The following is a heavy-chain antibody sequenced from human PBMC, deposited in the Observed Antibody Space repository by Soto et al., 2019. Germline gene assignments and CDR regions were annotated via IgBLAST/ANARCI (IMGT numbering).Heavy chain of an antibody. Sequence: SETLSLTCNVSGGSISNSNYYWGWIRQPPGKGLEWIGSIYYTGNTYYNPSLKSRVTISVDTSKNQFSLKLGSVTAADTAVYFCERNSIWLFLSDYWGQGTLVTVSS. CDR2: IYYTGNT. D-gene: IGHD3-9*01. CDR1: GGSISNSNYY. V-gene: IGHV4-39*01. J-gene: IGHJ4*02. CDR3: ERNSIWLFLSDY.